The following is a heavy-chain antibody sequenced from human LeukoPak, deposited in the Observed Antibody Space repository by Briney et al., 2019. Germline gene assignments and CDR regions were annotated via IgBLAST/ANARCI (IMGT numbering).Heavy chain of an antibody. CDR3: AGAAAGWFDP. D-gene: IGHD6-13*01. V-gene: IGHV4-34*01. Sequence: KPSETLSLTCAVYGGSFSGYYWSWIRQPPGKGLEWIGEINHSGSTNYNPSLKSRVTISVDTSKNQFSLKLSSVTAADTAVYYCAGAAAGWFDPWGQGTLVTVSS. CDR2: INHSGST. J-gene: IGHJ5*02. CDR1: GGSFSGYY.